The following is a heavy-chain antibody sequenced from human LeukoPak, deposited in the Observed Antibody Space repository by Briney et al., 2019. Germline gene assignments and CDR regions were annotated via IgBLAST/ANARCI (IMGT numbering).Heavy chain of an antibody. CDR3: ALGTTNKDYYFGMDV. V-gene: IGHV3-11*01. CDR1: GFTFSDYY. J-gene: IGHJ6*02. Sequence: PGGSLRLSCAASGFTFSDYYMTWLRQAPGKGLEWLSYISNRGDTVFYADSVKGRFTVSRDNVKRSLYLQIESLRDDDTAVYHCALGTTNKDYYFGMDVWGQGTTVTVSS. D-gene: IGHD2/OR15-2a*01. CDR2: ISNRGDTV.